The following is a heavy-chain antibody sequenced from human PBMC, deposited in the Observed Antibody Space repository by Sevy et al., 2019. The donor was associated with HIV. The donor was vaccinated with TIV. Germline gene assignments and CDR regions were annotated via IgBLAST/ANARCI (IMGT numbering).Heavy chain of an antibody. Sequence: SETLSLTCTVSSGSISSYYWSWIRQPPGKGLEWIGYICYSGSTNYNSSLKSRVTISVDTSRNQFSLKLSSVTAAEPAVYYCARVPRSRSKPVDTAMVNYYYYYMDVWGKGTTVTVSS. CDR1: SGSISSYY. V-gene: IGHV4-59*01. CDR2: ICYSGST. J-gene: IGHJ6*03. CDR3: ARVPRSRSKPVDTAMVNYYYYYMDV. D-gene: IGHD5-18*01.